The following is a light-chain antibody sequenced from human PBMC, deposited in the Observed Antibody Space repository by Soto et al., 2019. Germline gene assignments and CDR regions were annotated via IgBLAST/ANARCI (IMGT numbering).Light chain of an antibody. V-gene: IGKV1-16*02. CDR1: QDINNF. CDR3: QQYSTYPVT. Sequence: DIQMTQSPSSLSASVGDRVTITCRASQDINNFLAWLQQKPAKAPKSLISAASTLQSRVPSKFSGSGSGTDFTLTISDLQPENFAPYYCQQYSTYPVTFGQGTRLEIK. J-gene: IGKJ5*01. CDR2: AAS.